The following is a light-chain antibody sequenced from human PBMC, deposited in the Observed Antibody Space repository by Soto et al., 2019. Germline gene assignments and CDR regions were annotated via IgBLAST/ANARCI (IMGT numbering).Light chain of an antibody. Sequence: QSALIQPPSVSGSPGQSVTISCTGTSSDVGSYDYVSWYQQHPGTVPKPMIYNVNTQPSGVPDRFSGSKSGNTASMTISGLQAEDEDDYSCCSYTSSATPVVFGGGTKVTVL. J-gene: IGLJ2*01. CDR2: NVN. CDR3: CSYTSSATPVV. CDR1: SSDVGSYDY. V-gene: IGLV2-11*01.